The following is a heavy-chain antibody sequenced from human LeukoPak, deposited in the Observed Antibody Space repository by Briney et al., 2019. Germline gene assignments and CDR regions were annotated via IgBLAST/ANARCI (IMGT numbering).Heavy chain of an antibody. J-gene: IGHJ4*02. Sequence: SETLSLTCNVSGYSISSGYFWGWVRQAPGKGLEWIGSIYQRATVHYNPSLKSRVTISLDTSKNHFSLNLRSMQASDTAVYYCTRAFCVGECFVLHIFFDSWGQGTLVTVSS. CDR2: IYQRATV. V-gene: IGHV4-38-2*02. CDR1: GYSISSGYF. CDR3: TRAFCVGECFVLHIFFDS. D-gene: IGHD2-21*01.